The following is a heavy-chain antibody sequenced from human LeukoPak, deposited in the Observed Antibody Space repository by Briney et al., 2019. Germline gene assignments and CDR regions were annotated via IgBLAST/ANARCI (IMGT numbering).Heavy chain of an antibody. Sequence: GGSLRLSCAASGFTLSSYSMNWVRQAPGEGREWVSAISGSGGSTYYADSVKGRLTISRDNAKNSLYLQMNSLRAEDTAVYYCTRGRDNIAPAGTIDWGQGTLVTVAS. V-gene: IGHV3-21*01. J-gene: IGHJ4*02. D-gene: IGHD6-13*01. CDR1: GFTLSSYS. CDR2: ISGSGGST. CDR3: TRGRDNIAPAGTID.